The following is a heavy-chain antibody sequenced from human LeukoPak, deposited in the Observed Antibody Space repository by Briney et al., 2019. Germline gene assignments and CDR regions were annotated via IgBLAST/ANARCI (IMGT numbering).Heavy chain of an antibody. Sequence: SQTLSLTCAVSGDSVSNNSVAWNWIRQFPSRGLEWLGRTYNRSKWYNDYAVSVKSRITINPDTSKNQFSLQLNSVSPEDTAVYYCARTMADTVAVDYWGQGTLVTVSS. CDR3: ARTMADTVAVDY. D-gene: IGHD4-11*01. J-gene: IGHJ4*02. CDR1: GDSVSNNSVA. CDR2: TYNRSKWYN. V-gene: IGHV6-1*01.